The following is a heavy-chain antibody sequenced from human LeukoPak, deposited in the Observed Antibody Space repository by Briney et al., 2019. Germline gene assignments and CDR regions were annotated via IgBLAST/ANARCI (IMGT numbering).Heavy chain of an antibody. D-gene: IGHD1-26*01. V-gene: IGHV1-2*02. J-gene: IGHJ4*02. CDR3: SRDPRGTYYSDY. CDR1: GYTFTAYY. Sequence: ASVKVSCKASGYTFTAYYIHWVRQAPGQGLERMGWINPNSGVTKNAQKFDRVTMTRDTSISTAYFALGLLRSHDPAASYCSRDPRGTYYSDYWDQGSLVTVSA. CDR2: INPNSGVT.